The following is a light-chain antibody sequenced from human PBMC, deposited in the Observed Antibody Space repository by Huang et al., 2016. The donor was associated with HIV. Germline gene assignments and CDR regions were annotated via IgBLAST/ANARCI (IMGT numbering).Light chain of an antibody. J-gene: IGKJ1*01. CDR3: QQYNNYART. CDR2: GAS. CDR1: QSVSSN. V-gene: IGKV3-15*01. Sequence: EIVMTQSPATLSVSTGERATLSCRARQSVSSNLAWYQQKPGQAPRLLIYGASTRATGIPARCSGSGSGTEFTLTISSLQSEDFAVYYCQQYNNYARTFGQGTKVEIK.